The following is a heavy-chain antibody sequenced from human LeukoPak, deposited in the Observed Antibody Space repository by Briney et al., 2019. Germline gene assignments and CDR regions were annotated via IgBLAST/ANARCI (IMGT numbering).Heavy chain of an antibody. D-gene: IGHD2-2*01. CDR1: GGSNSSGSSY. Sequence: SQTLSLTCTVSGGSNSSGSSYWSWIRQPAGKGLEWIERIYTSGSTNSNPSLKSRVTISVDTSKNQFSLKLSSVTAADTAVYYCARAPAIVVVPAANYYYYGMDVWGQGTTVTVSS. CDR2: IYTSGST. CDR3: ARAPAIVVVPAANYYYYGMDV. V-gene: IGHV4-61*02. J-gene: IGHJ6*02.